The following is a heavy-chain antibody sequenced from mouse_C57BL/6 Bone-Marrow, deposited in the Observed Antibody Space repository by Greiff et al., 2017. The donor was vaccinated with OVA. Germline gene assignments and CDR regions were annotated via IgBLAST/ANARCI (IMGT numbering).Heavy chain of an antibody. CDR2: ILPGSGCT. J-gene: IGHJ2*01. CDR3: AKLYFDY. Sequence: VQLQEPGAELMKPGASVKLSCKATGYTFTGYWIEWVKQRPGHGLEWFGEILPGSGCTNYNEKFKGKATFTADTSSNTAYMQLSSLTTEDSAIYYCAKLYFDYWGQGTTLTVSS. V-gene: IGHV1-9*01. CDR1: GYTFTGYW.